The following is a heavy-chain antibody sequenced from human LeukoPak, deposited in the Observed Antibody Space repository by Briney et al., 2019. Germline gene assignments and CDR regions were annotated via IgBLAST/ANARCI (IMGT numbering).Heavy chain of an antibody. V-gene: IGHV3-74*01. CDR3: ARDLGWFGELSETDALDI. CDR2: TNNDGSGT. Sequence: GGSLRLSCAASGFMFSSYWMHWVRQAPGKGLLWVSHTNNDGSGTKYADSVKGRFTISRDNAQNTLYLQMNSLTAEDTAVYYCARDLGWFGELSETDALDIWGQGTMVTVSS. D-gene: IGHD3-10*01. CDR1: GFMFSSYW. J-gene: IGHJ3*02.